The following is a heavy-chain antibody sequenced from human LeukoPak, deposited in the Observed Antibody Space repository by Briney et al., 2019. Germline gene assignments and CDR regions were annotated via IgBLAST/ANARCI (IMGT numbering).Heavy chain of an antibody. CDR1: GFTFSSYG. V-gene: IGHV3-30*18. J-gene: IGHJ4*02. D-gene: IGHD5-12*01. Sequence: PGRSLRLSCAASGFTFSSYGMHWVRQAPGKGLEWVAVISYDGSNKYYADSVKGRFTISRDNSKNTLYLQMNSLRAEDTAVYYRAKLAAYDVDYWGQGTLVTVSS. CDR3: AKLAAYDVDY. CDR2: ISYDGSNK.